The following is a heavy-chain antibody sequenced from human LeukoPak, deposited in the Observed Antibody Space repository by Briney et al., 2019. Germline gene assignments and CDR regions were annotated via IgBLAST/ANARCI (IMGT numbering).Heavy chain of an antibody. V-gene: IGHV3-23*01. J-gene: IGHJ4*02. CDR2: VSGNGDYT. Sequence: GGSLRLSCAASGFTLSSYAMSWVRQAPGKGLEWVSGVSGNGDYTYYADSVKGRFTISRDNSKNTLYLQMSNLRAEDTAVYYCARVLREFFGSGTYVKTFDYWGQGTLVTVSS. D-gene: IGHD3-10*01. CDR3: ARVLREFFGSGTYVKTFDY. CDR1: GFTLSSYA.